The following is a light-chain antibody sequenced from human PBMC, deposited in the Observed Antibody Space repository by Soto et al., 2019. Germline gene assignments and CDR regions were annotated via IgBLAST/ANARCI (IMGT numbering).Light chain of an antibody. Sequence: DIVMTQSPATLSVSPGERATLSCLASQDIDNNLAWYQQKPGQAPRLLIYGSSSRATGIPDRFSGSGSGTDFTLTISRLEPEDFAVYYCQQYGSSPLSFGGGTKVEI. V-gene: IGKV3-20*01. J-gene: IGKJ4*01. CDR1: QDIDNN. CDR3: QQYGSSPLS. CDR2: GSS.